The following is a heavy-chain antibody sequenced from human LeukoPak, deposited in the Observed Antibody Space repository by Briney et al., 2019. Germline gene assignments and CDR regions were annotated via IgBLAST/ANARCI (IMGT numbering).Heavy chain of an antibody. V-gene: IGHV4-39*07. Sequence: SETLSLACTVSGGSIISSSYYWGWIRQPPGKGLEWIGSIYYSGSTYYNPSLKSRVTISVDTSKNQFSLKLSSVTAADTAVYYCAGMGATTSWGQGTLVTVSS. CDR1: GGSIISSSYY. J-gene: IGHJ5*02. D-gene: IGHD1-26*01. CDR3: AGMGATTS. CDR2: IYYSGST.